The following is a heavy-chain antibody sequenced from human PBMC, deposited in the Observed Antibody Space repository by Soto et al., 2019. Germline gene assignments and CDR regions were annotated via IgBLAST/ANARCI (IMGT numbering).Heavy chain of an antibody. CDR2: ISPKSTYR. CDR3: VRGGGGGLFEH. D-gene: IGHD2-21*01. V-gene: IGHV3-11*06. Sequence: GGSLRLSCPTSGFPFSDYYMSWIRQAPGKGLEWLSHISPKSTYRNYADSVKGRFTISRDNTKSSLFLQMNSLGVEDTAVYYCVRGGGGGLFEHWGQGVLVTVSS. J-gene: IGHJ4*02. CDR1: GFPFSDYY.